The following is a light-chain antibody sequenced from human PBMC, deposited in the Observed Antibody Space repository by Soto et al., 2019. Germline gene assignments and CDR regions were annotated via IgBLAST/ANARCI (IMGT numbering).Light chain of an antibody. CDR1: QSLLNSYGYNS. Sequence: IKTPLSMHVSSGEPVSISCRFSQSLLNSYGYNSMDWYLQKPGQSPQLLIYLGSNRASGVPDRFSGSGSGTDFTLKISRVEAEDVGIYYCMQALQTPLTFGGGTKVDI. J-gene: IGKJ4*01. CDR3: MQALQTPLT. V-gene: IGKV2-28*01. CDR2: LGS.